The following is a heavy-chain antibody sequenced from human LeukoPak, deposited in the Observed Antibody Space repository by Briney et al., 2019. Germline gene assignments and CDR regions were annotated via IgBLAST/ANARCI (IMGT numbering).Heavy chain of an antibody. J-gene: IGHJ4*02. Sequence: PGGSLRLSCAASGFTFSSYGIHWVRQAPGRGLECVASIRQDGSEKHYVNSVKGRFSISRDNAQTSLYLQMNSLRAEDTAMYYCARGRGLDYWGQGTLVTVSS. CDR2: IRQDGSEK. V-gene: IGHV3-7*01. CDR1: GFTFSSYG. CDR3: ARGRGLDY. D-gene: IGHD3-10*01.